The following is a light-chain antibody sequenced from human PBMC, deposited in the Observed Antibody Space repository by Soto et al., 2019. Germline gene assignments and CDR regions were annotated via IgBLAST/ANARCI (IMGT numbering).Light chain of an antibody. V-gene: IGLV2-14*01. CDR1: SSDVGGYNY. CDR3: SSYTSSSTWV. J-gene: IGLJ3*02. Sequence: QSPLPQPASGSGSPGQSIPLSCTGTSSDVGGYNYVSWYQQHPGKAPKLMIYEVSNRPSGVSNRFSGSKSGNTASLTISGLQAEDEADYYCSSYTSSSTWVFGGGTKLTVL. CDR2: EVS.